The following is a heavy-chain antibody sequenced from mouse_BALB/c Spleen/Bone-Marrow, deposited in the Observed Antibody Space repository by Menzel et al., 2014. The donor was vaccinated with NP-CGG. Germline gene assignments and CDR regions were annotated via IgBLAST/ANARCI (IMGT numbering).Heavy chain of an antibody. CDR1: GYTFSSYW. Sequence: VQLQQSGTELMKPGASVKISCKATGYTFSSYWTEWVNQRPGHGLEWIGEILPGSGSTNYNEKFKGKATFTADTSSNTAYMQLSSLTSEDSAVYYCARRGHGFAWFAYWGQGTLVTVSA. D-gene: IGHD1-2*01. J-gene: IGHJ3*01. CDR3: ARRGHGFAWFAY. CDR2: ILPGSGST. V-gene: IGHV1-9*01.